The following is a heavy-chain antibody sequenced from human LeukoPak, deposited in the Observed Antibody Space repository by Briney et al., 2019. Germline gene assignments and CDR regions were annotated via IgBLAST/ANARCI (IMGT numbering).Heavy chain of an antibody. CDR2: INRSGST. CDR3: ARLKGYVLPRGFDY. D-gene: IGHD3-10*02. CDR1: GGSFSGYY. J-gene: IGHJ4*02. Sequence: SETLSLTCAVYGGSFSGYYWSWIRQPPGKGLEWIGEINRSGSTNYNPSLKSRVTISVDTSKNQFSLKLSSVTAADTAVYYCARLKGYVLPRGFDYWGQGTLVTVSS. V-gene: IGHV4-34*01.